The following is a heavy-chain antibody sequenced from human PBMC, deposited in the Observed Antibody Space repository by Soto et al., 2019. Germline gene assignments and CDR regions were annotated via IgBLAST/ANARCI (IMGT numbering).Heavy chain of an antibody. CDR1: GGSISSSSYY. D-gene: IGHD1-26*01. V-gene: IGHV4-39*07. CDR3: ASGVGSNFDP. J-gene: IGHJ5*02. Sequence: SETLSLTCTVSGGSISSSSYYWGWIRQPPGKGLEWIGYIYHSGSTYYNPSLKSRVTISIDTSKNQFSLKLSSVTAADTAVYYCASGVGSNFDPWGQGTLVTV. CDR2: IYHSGST.